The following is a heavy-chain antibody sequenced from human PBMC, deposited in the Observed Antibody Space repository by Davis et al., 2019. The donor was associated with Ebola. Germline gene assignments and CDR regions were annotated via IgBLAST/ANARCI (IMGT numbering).Heavy chain of an antibody. CDR3: ARDSIVGAIAL. V-gene: IGHV3-11*01. J-gene: IGHJ4*02. Sequence: PGGSLTLSCAAFAFTFSDYYMSWIRQAPGKGLEWLSYISSSGSSTSYADSVKGRFTISRDNAKKSLYLQMNSLRAEATAVYYCARDSIVGAIALWGQGTQVTASS. CDR2: ISSSGSST. CDR1: AFTFSDYY. D-gene: IGHD1-26*01.